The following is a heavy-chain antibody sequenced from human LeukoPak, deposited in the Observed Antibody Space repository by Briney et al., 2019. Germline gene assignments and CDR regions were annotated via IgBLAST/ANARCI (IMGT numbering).Heavy chain of an antibody. D-gene: IGHD3-10*01. CDR1: GDRVSSGIAA. V-gene: IGHV6-1*01. CDR3: AGEGAPGRPQHRGFFHF. CDR2: TFHRSQWYR. J-gene: IGHJ1*01. Sequence: SQTLSLTCGISGDRVSSGIAAWNWIRQSPSRGLEWLGRTFHRSQWYREYAVSVKGRITINPDTSKNQFSLQLKFVTPEDTALYYCAGEGAPGRPQHRGFFHFWSQGTLVTVSS.